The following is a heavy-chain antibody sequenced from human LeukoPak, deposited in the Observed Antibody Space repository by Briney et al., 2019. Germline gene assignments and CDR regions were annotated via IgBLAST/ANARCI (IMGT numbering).Heavy chain of an antibody. D-gene: IGHD2-21*01. CDR1: GGTFSSYA. CDR2: INPNSGGT. V-gene: IGHV1-2*02. CDR3: ARSIAPFTSMDV. J-gene: IGHJ6*02. Sequence: ASVKVSCKASGGTFSSYAISWVRQAPGQGLEWMGWINPNSGGTNYAQKFQGRVTMTRDTSISTAYMELSRLRSDDTAVYYCARSIAPFTSMDVWGQGTTVTVSS.